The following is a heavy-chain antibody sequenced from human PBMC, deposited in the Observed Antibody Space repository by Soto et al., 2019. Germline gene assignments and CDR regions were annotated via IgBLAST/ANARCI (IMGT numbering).Heavy chain of an antibody. D-gene: IGHD3-22*01. V-gene: IGHV1-3*01. Sequence: WRSQDKGKRLEWMGWINVGSGNTKYAQRFQVRVTMTRDTSTSTAYMEVRSLRSDDTAVYFCAREVNYYDSSGYPANGRSLLHYFDYWGQGTPVTVSS. CDR3: AREVNYYDSSGYPANGRSLLHYFDY. CDR2: INVGSGNT. J-gene: IGHJ4*02.